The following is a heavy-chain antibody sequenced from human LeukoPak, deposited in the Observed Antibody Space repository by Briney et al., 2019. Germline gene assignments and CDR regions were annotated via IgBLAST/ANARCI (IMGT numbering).Heavy chain of an antibody. CDR1: GFTFSSYA. V-gene: IGHV3-23*01. Sequence: TGGSLRLSCAASGFTFSSYAMAWVRQAPGQGLEWVSGISTSGGSTYYADSVKGRFTISRDNSKNTLYLQMNSLRVEDTAVYYCAKDQGTSAPYYFDYWGQGTLVTVSS. CDR2: ISTSGGST. D-gene: IGHD1-1*01. CDR3: AKDQGTSAPYYFDY. J-gene: IGHJ4*02.